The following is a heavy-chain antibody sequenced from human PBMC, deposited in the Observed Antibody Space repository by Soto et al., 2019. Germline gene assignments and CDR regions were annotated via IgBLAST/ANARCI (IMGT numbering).Heavy chain of an antibody. D-gene: IGHD2-15*01. Sequence: QVQLVQSGAEVKKPGSSVKVSCKASGDTFSSHLISWVRQAPGQGLEWMGGILPIFDTPKYAQRFQGRVTFTADESWSTASMELRSLTSEDTAVYYCATDHCSGGACYEDHFHYWGQGTLVTVSS. CDR3: ATDHCSGGACYEDHFHY. CDR1: GDTFSSHL. CDR2: ILPIFDTP. V-gene: IGHV1-69*01. J-gene: IGHJ4*02.